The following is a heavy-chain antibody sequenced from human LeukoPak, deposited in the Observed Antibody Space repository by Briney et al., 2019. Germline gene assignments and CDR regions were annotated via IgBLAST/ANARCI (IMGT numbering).Heavy chain of an antibody. D-gene: IGHD5-24*01. V-gene: IGHV5-51*01. CDR3: ARRGDGYNLNFDY. CDR1: GSTFTSYW. J-gene: IGHJ4*02. Sequence: GESLQISCKCTGSTFTSYWIGWGRQVPGKGVERMGIIYPGDSVTRYSPSFQRQVTISADKSISTAHLQWSSLKASDTAMYYCARRGDGYNLNFDYWGQGTLVTVSS. CDR2: IYPGDSVT.